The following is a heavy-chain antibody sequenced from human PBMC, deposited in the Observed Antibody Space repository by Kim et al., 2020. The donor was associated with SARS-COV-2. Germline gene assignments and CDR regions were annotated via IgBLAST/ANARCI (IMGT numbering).Heavy chain of an antibody. V-gene: IGHV3-20*01. Sequence: DSVKGRSTISRDNAKNSLDLQMNSLRAEDTALYHCARGSSGWTGYYYGMDVWGQGTTVTVSS. CDR3: ARGSSGWTGYYYGMDV. J-gene: IGHJ6*02. D-gene: IGHD6-19*01.